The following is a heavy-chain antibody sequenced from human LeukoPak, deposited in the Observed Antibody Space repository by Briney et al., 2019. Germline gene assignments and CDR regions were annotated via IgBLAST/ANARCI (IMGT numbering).Heavy chain of an antibody. Sequence: SETLSLTCTVYGGSISSGSYYWSWIRQPAGKGLEWIGEINHSGSTNYNPSLKSRVTISVDTSKNQFSLKLSSVTAADTAVYYCARSIDDYWGQGTLVTVSS. CDR3: ARSIDDY. CDR2: INHSGST. V-gene: IGHV4-61*10. CDR1: GGSISSGSYY. J-gene: IGHJ4*02. D-gene: IGHD2-21*01.